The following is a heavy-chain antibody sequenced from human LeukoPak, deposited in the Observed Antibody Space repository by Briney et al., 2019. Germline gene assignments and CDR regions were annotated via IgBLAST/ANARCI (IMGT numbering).Heavy chain of an antibody. V-gene: IGHV4-4*07. CDR3: ARDVFDRSGYYYYYMDV. D-gene: IGHD3-22*01. CDR2: MFTSGNT. Sequence: SETLSLTCSVSGGSISSYYWSWIRQPAGKGLECIGRMFTSGNTNYNPSLKSRVIMSIDPSKNQFSLKLSSVTAADTAIYYCARDVFDRSGYYYYYMDVWGKGTTVTISS. J-gene: IGHJ6*03. CDR1: GGSISSYY.